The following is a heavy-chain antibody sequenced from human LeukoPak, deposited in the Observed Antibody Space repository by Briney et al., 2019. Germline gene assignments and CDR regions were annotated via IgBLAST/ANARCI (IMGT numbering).Heavy chain of an antibody. D-gene: IGHD2-15*01. CDR3: ARDIGVVAAHYYFDY. V-gene: IGHV1-46*01. CDR1: GYTFTSYY. Sequence: ASVKVSCKASGYTFTSYYMHWVRRAPGQGLEWMGIINPSGGSTSYAQKFQGRVTMTRDTSTSTVYMELSSLRSEDTAVYYCARDIGVVAAHYYFDYWGQGTLVTVSS. J-gene: IGHJ4*02. CDR2: INPSGGST.